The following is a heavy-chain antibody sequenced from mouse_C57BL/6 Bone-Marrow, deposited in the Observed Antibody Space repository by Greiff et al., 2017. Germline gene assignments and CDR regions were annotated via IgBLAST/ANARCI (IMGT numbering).Heavy chain of an antibody. D-gene: IGHD2-2*01. CDR2: IHPNSGST. CDR3: ARKVTIDFDY. Sequence: QVQLQQPGAELVKPGASVKLSCKASGYTFTSYWMHWVKQRPGQGLEWIGMIHPNSGSTNYNEKFKSKATLTVDNSTSTAYMQLSSRTSEDSAVDYCARKVTIDFDYWGQGTTLTVSS. CDR1: GYTFTSYW. V-gene: IGHV1-64*01. J-gene: IGHJ2*01.